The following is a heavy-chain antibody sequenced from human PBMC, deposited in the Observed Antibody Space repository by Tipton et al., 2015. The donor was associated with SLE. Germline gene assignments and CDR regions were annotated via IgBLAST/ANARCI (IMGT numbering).Heavy chain of an antibody. CDR3: ASGGLAYYYYYYMDV. D-gene: IGHD3-16*01. V-gene: IGHV4-61*02. Sequence: TLSLTCTVSGGSISSSSYYWGWIRQPAGKGLEWIGRIYTSGSTNYNPSLKSRVTISVDTSKNQFSLKLSSVTAADTAVYYCASGGLAYYYYYYMDVWGKGTTVTVSS. CDR1: GGSISSSSYY. J-gene: IGHJ6*03. CDR2: IYTSGST.